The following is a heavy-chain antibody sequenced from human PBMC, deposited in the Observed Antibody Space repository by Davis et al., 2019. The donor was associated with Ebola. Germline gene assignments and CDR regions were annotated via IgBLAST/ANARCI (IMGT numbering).Heavy chain of an antibody. Sequence: PGGSLRLSCKGSGYSFTSYWIGWVRQMPGKGLEWMGIIYPGDSDTRYSPSFQGQVTISADKSISTAYLQWSSLKASDTAMYYCARRRLPATESSYYYYYGMDVWGQGTTVTVSS. D-gene: IGHD5-18*01. CDR1: GYSFTSYW. CDR3: ARRRLPATESSYYYYYGMDV. J-gene: IGHJ6*02. CDR2: IYPGDSDT. V-gene: IGHV5-51*01.